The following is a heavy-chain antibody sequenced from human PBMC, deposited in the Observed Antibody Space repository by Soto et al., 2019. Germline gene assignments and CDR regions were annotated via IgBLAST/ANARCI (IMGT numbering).Heavy chain of an antibody. V-gene: IGHV4-30-4*01. Sequence: SETLSLTCTVSGGSISSGDYYWSWIRQPPGKGLEWIGYIYYSGGTYYNPSLKSRVTISVDTSKNQFSLKLSSVTAADTAVYYCARSYNWNYGDAFDIWGQGTMVTVSS. CDR3: ARSYNWNYGDAFDI. CDR1: GGSISSGDYY. CDR2: IYYSGGT. D-gene: IGHD1-7*01. J-gene: IGHJ3*02.